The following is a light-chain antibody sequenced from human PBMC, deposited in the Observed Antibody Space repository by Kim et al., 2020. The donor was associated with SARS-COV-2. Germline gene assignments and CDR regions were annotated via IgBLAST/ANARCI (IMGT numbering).Light chain of an antibody. CDR3: QTWGTGMV. V-gene: IGLV4-69*01. J-gene: IGLJ2*01. CDR1: SGHSAYA. Sequence: GASIKLTCTLSSGHSAYAIAWHQKRPEKGPRYLMKVNSDGSHNKGDGVPDRFSGSSSGAERYLTISSLQSEDEADYYCQTWGTGMVFGGGTQLTVL. CDR2: VNSDGSH.